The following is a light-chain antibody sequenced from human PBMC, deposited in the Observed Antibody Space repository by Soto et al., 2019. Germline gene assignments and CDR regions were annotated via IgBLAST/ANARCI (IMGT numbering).Light chain of an antibody. J-gene: IGKJ5*01. V-gene: IGKV3D-20*02. CDR3: QQRSNWPIT. Sequence: EIVLTQSPGTLSLSPGERATLSCMASQSVSNNYLAWYQQKPGQAPRLLIYGASSRATGIPDRFSGSGSGTDFTLTISRLEPEDFAVYYCQQRSNWPITFGQGTRLEIK. CDR2: GAS. CDR1: QSVSNNY.